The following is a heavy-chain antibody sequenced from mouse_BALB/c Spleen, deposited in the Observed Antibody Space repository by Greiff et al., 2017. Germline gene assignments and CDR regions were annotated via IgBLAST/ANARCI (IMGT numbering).Heavy chain of an antibody. V-gene: IGHV5-4*02. Sequence: EVMLVESGGGLVKPGGSLKLSCAASGFTFSDYYMYWVRQTPEKRLEWVATISDGGSYTYYPDSVKGRFTISRDNAKNNLYLQMSSLKSEDTAVYYCARDRGGSYAMDYWGQGTSVTVSS. J-gene: IGHJ4*01. CDR3: ARDRGGSYAMDY. CDR2: ISDGGSYT. CDR1: GFTFSDYY. D-gene: IGHD3-1*01.